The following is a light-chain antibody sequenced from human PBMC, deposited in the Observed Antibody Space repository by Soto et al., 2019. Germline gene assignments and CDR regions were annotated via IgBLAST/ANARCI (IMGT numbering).Light chain of an antibody. V-gene: IGKV3-20*01. CDR1: QSLTGGY. CDR2: SAS. J-gene: IGKJ5*01. Sequence: DIVLTQSPGTLSLSPGERATLSCRASQSLTGGYLAWFQQKPGQTPRLLIYSASNRATGIPDRFSGRGSGTDFTLTISRLEPEDFVVYFCQQNGSLPITFGQGTRLEIK. CDR3: QQNGSLPIT.